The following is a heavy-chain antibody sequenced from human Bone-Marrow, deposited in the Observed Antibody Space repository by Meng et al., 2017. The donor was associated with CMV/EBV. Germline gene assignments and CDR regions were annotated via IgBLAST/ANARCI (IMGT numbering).Heavy chain of an antibody. CDR1: GFTFSSYS. V-gene: IGHV3-7*01. CDR2: IKQDGSEK. Sequence: GGSLRLSCAASGFTFSSYSMSWVRQAPGKGLEWVANIKQDGSEKYYVDSVKGRFTNSRDNAKNSLYLQMNSLRAEDTAVYYCARVGGSPYYDFWSGYNYYYGMDVWGQGTTVTVSS. J-gene: IGHJ6*02. D-gene: IGHD3-3*01. CDR3: ARVGGSPYYDFWSGYNYYYGMDV.